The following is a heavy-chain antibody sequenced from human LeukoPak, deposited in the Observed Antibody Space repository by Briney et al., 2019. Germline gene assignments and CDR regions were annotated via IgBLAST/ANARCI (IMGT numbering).Heavy chain of an antibody. J-gene: IGHJ4*02. CDR3: ATGDGYNSFDY. Sequence: SETLSLTCTVSGGSFSSYYWSWIRQPAGKGLEWIGRIYTSGSTNYNSSLKSRVTMSVDTSKNQVSLKLSSVTAADTAVYYCATGDGYNSFDYWGQGQWSPSLQ. CDR1: GGSFSSYY. V-gene: IGHV4-4*07. CDR2: IYTSGST. D-gene: IGHD5-24*01.